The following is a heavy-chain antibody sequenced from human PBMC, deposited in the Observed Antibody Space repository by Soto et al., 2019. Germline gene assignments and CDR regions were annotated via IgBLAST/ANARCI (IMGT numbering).Heavy chain of an antibody. CDR3: ARGQRFSEWFDP. CDR2: IYSSGST. V-gene: IGHV4-4*07. CDR1: GGAINSYY. Sequence: ETLSLACTVSGGAINSYYLTWIRQPAGKGLECMGRIYSSGSTKYNPSLQSRVTMALDTSKNQFSLRLTSVTAADAAVYYCARGQRFSEWFDPWGQGTLVTVSS. D-gene: IGHD3-3*01. J-gene: IGHJ5*02.